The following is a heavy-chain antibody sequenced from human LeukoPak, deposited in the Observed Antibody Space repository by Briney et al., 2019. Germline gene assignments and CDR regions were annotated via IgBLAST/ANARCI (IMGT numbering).Heavy chain of an antibody. J-gene: IGHJ4*02. V-gene: IGHV3-30*02. CDR3: AKTHLKQQLFDY. CDR2: IRYDGSNK. D-gene: IGHD6-13*01. Sequence: PGGSLRLSCAASGFTFSSYGIHWVRQAPGKGLEWVAFIRYDGSNKYYTDSVKGRFTISRDNSKNTLYLQMNSLRAEDTAVYYCAKTHLKQQLFDYWGQGTLVTVSS. CDR1: GFTFSSYG.